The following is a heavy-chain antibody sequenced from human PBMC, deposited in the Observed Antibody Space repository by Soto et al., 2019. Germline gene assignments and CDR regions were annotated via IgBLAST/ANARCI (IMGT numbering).Heavy chain of an antibody. CDR2: IYNGGSI. CDR3: TRGPSGDKVDS. V-gene: IGHV4-30-4*01. CDR1: GDSISNVHYF. Sequence: QVQLQQSGPGLVQPSQTLSLTCTVSGDSISNVHYFWSWIRQSPDEGLEWIGHIYNGGSIYNNPSLESRLTISVDTSKNQFSLDLSSVSAADTAVYYCTRGPSGDKVDSWGQGTLVTVSS. D-gene: IGHD7-27*01. J-gene: IGHJ4*02.